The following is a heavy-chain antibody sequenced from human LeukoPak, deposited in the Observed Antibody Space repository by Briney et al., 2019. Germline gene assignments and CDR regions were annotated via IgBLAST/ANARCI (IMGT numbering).Heavy chain of an antibody. Sequence: GGSLRLSCAASGFAFNNYAMSWVRQAPGKGLEWVSGINTSGGHTYFADSVKGRFTISRDNSKNTLYLQMNSPRAEDTAVYYCAKDDSRTLDHFDYWGQGALVTVSS. V-gene: IGHV3-23*01. J-gene: IGHJ4*02. CDR1: GFAFNNYA. D-gene: IGHD6-13*01. CDR2: INTSGGHT. CDR3: AKDDSRTLDHFDY.